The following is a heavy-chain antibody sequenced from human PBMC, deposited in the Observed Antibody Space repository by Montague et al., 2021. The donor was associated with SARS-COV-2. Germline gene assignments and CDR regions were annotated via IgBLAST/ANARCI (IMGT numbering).Heavy chain of an antibody. D-gene: IGHD5-12*01. CDR2: IYYSGTT. V-gene: IGHV4-61*01. CDR3: ARAEATIEYYPES. CDR1: GGSVSSSSYY. J-gene: IGHJ5*02. Sequence: SETLSLTCTVSGGSVSSSSYYWTWIRQPPGKGLEWIGYIYYSGTTNYNPSLKSRITISVDTSKNQFSLRLSSVTAADTAVYYCARAEATIEYYPESWGQGTLVTVSS.